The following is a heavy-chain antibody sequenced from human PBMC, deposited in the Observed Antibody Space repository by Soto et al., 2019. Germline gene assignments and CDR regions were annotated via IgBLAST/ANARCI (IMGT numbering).Heavy chain of an antibody. CDR3: ARAAWTTVTNRLNDVFDV. D-gene: IGHD4-4*01. J-gene: IGHJ3*01. CDR1: GYTFTNYY. V-gene: IGHV1-46*03. Sequence: QVQLVQSGAEVKKPGASVRVSCKASGYTFTNYYIDWVRQAPGQGLEWMGIINPNGGSTTDVQKFQGRVALTRDPATSTVAMELSSLRSEETAVYYCARAAWTTVTNRLNDVFDVWGQGTMVTVSS. CDR2: INPNGGST.